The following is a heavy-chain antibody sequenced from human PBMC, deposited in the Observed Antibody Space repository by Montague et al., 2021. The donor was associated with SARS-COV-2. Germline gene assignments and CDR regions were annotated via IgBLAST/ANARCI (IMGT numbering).Heavy chain of an antibody. J-gene: IGHJ3*01. CDR3: ARPGRGYSYGLDAFEV. CDR2: IYYTGST. D-gene: IGHD5-18*01. Sequence: SETLSLTCTVSSGSISNSICYWGWIRQPPGKGLEWIGSIYYTGSTYYNPSLKSRVAISMNTSNNQFFLKLTSVTAADTAVYYCARPGRGYSYGLDAFEVWGQGTMVTVSS. V-gene: IGHV4-39*01. CDR1: SGSISNSICY.